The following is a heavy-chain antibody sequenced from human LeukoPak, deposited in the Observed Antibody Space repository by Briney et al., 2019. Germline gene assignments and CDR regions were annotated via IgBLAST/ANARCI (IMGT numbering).Heavy chain of an antibody. V-gene: IGHV3-13*01. CDR1: GFTFSSYD. D-gene: IGHD3-10*01. Sequence: GGSLRLSCAASGFTFSSYDMHWVRQATGKGLEWVSAIGTAGDTYYPGSVKGRFTISRENAKNSLYLQMNSLRVEDTAVYYCARDGRLGAPFDYWGQGTLVTVSS. CDR3: ARDGRLGAPFDY. J-gene: IGHJ4*02. CDR2: IGTAGDT.